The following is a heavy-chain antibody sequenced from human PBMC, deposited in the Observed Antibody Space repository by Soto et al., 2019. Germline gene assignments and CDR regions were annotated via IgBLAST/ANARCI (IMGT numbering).Heavy chain of an antibody. J-gene: IGHJ3*02. D-gene: IGHD2-15*01. CDR1: GYTFTGYY. Sequence: QVQLVQSGAEVKKPGASVKVSCKASGYTFTGYYMHWVRQAPGQGLEWMGWINPNSGGTNYAQKLQGWVTMTRDTSISTAYMELSRLRSDDTAVYYCAREKRVVVAATPFDAFDIWGQGTMVTVSS. V-gene: IGHV1-2*04. CDR2: INPNSGGT. CDR3: AREKRVVVAATPFDAFDI.